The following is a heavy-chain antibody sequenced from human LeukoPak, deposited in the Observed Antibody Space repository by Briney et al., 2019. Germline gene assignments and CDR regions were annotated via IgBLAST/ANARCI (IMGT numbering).Heavy chain of an antibody. Sequence: SETLSLTCTVSGGSISSYYWSWVRQPPGEGREWIGYIYYSGSTNYNPSLNSRVTLSVDTSNTQFSLKPSSVTAADPAVYYCAREESYYDSSGYSYNWFDPWGQGTLVTVSS. CDR1: GGSISSYY. D-gene: IGHD3-22*01. J-gene: IGHJ5*02. CDR3: AREESYYDSSGYSYNWFDP. CDR2: IYYSGST. V-gene: IGHV4-59*01.